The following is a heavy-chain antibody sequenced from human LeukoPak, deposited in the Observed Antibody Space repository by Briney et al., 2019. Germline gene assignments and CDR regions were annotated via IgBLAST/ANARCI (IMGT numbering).Heavy chain of an antibody. J-gene: IGHJ4*02. V-gene: IGHV1-2*02. Sequence: GASVKVSCKASGYTFTGYYMHWVRQAPGQGLEWMGWINPNSGGTNYAQKFQGRVTMTRDTSISTAYMELSRLRSDDTAVYYCARDTSYDSSGYSLGDYWGQGTLVTVSS. CDR3: ARDTSYDSSGYSLGDY. CDR2: INPNSGGT. CDR1: GYTFTGYY. D-gene: IGHD3-22*01.